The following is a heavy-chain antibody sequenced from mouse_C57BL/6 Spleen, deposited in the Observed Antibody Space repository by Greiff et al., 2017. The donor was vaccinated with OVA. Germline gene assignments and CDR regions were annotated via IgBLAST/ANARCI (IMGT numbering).Heavy chain of an antibody. Sequence: VQRVESGGGLVKPGGSLKLSCADYGFTLSDYGMHWVRQAPEKGLEWVAYISSGSSTIYYADTVKGRFTISRDNAKNTLFLQMTSLRSEDTAMYYCARSDYYGSSYGYFDVWGTGTTVTVSS. J-gene: IGHJ1*03. V-gene: IGHV5-17*01. CDR3: ARSDYYGSSYGYFDV. CDR1: GFTLSDYG. CDR2: ISSGSSTI. D-gene: IGHD1-1*01.